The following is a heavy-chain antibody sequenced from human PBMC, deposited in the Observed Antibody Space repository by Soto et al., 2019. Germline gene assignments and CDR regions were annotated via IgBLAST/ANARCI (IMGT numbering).Heavy chain of an antibody. CDR2: IKSKTDGGTT. CDR1: GFTFTIYA. CDR3: TTDPNYYDSSGYSYNWFDP. V-gene: IGHV3-15*01. D-gene: IGHD3-22*01. J-gene: IGHJ5*02. Sequence: EVQLLESGGGFVQPGGSLRLSCAASGFTFTIYAMCWVRQAPGKGLEWVGRIKSKTDGGTTDYAAPVKGRFTISRDDSKNTLYLQMNSLKTEDTAVYYCTTDPNYYDSSGYSYNWFDPWGQGTLVTVSS.